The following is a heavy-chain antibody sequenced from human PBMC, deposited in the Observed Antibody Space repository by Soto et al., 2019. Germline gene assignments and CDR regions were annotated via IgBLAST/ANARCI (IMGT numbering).Heavy chain of an antibody. Sequence: GESLRISCKGSGYSFTIYWIGWVRQMPGKGLEWMGIIYPGDSDTRYSPSFQGQVTISADKSISTAYLQWSSLKASDTAMYYCARXIPYSNHYYYYYYGMDAWGQGTTVTVSS. V-gene: IGHV5-51*01. CDR1: GYSFTIYW. CDR2: IYPGDSDT. J-gene: IGHJ6*02. D-gene: IGHD4-4*01. CDR3: ARXIPYSNHYYYYYYGMDA.